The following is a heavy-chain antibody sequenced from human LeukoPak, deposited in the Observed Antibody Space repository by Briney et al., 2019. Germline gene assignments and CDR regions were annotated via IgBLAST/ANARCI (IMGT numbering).Heavy chain of an antibody. CDR3: ARHVIDTSGYYLDYFDY. CDR1: GGSISSSSYY. D-gene: IGHD3-22*01. J-gene: IGHJ4*02. CDR2: IYYSGST. Sequence: SETLSLTCTVSGGSISSSSYYWGWIRQPPGKGLEWIGSIYYSGSTYYNPSLKSRVTISVDTSKNQFSLKLSSVPAADTAVYYCARHVIDTSGYYLDYFDYWGQGTLVTVSS. V-gene: IGHV4-39*01.